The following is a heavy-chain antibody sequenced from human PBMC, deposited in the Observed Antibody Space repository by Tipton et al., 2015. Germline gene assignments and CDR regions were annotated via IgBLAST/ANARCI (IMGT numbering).Heavy chain of an antibody. J-gene: IGHJ4*02. CDR3: VRRARRVGSHSYPYYFDY. CDR2: IYPGDRET. D-gene: IGHD1-26*01. Sequence: QSGAEVKKPGEPLKISCKGSGYIFTSFWIGWVRQMPGKGLEWMGTIYPGDRETRYNPSFQGQVTISAEKPITTSDLQWRSLKASDTAMYYCVRRARRVGSHSYPYYFDYWGQGTLVPVSS. CDR1: GYIFTSFW. V-gene: IGHV5-51*01.